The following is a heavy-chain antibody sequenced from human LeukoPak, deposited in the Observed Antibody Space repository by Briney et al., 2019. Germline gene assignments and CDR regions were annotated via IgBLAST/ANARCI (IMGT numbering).Heavy chain of an antibody. CDR1: GGSISSYY. V-gene: IGHV4-59*12. CDR3: ARVLGGSAFDI. J-gene: IGHJ3*02. CDR2: IYYSGST. Sequence: SETLSLTCTVSGGSISSYYWSWIRQPPGKGLEWIGYIYYSGSTNYNPSLKSRVTISVDTSKNQFSLQLNSVTPEDTAVYYCARVLGGSAFDIWGQGTMVTVSS.